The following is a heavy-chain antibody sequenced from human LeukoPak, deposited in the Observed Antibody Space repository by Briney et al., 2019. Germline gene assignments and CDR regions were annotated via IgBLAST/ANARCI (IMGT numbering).Heavy chain of an antibody. CDR3: AKGDSSGLTSVY. CDR1: GFTFSSYP. D-gene: IGHD3-22*01. Sequence: GGSLRLSCAASGFTFSSYPMSWVRQAPGKGLQWVSAISNGGGSAYYADSVKGRITISRDNSKSTLYLQMNSLRAEDTAVYYCAKGDSSGLTSVYWGQGTLVTVSS. CDR2: ISNGGGSA. V-gene: IGHV3-23*01. J-gene: IGHJ4*02.